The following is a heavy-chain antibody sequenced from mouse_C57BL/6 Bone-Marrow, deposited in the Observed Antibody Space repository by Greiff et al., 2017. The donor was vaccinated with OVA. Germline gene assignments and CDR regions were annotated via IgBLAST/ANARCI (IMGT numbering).Heavy chain of an antibody. CDR2: ISYDGSN. CDR3: ASGCAWFAY. V-gene: IGHV3-6*01. CDR1: GYSITSGYY. D-gene: IGHD2-2*01. Sequence: VQLQESGPGLVKPSQSLSLTCSVTGYSITSGYYWNWIRQFPGNKLEWMGYISYDGSNNYNPSLKNRISITRDTSKNQFFLKLNSVTTEDTATYYCASGCAWFAYWGQGTLVTVSA. J-gene: IGHJ3*01.